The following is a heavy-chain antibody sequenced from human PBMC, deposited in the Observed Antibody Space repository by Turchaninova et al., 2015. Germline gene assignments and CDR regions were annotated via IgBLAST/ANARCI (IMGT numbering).Heavy chain of an antibody. V-gene: IGHV4-39*07. J-gene: IGHJ4*02. Sequence: QLPLQESGPGLVKPSETVALPCAAPGGPSSSTASYWGWIRPPPGKGLEWIGTIKYRGSAHYNPSLKSRVTISVDTSKNQFSLKLSSVTAADTAVYYCARDDDSARSPTAIFDYWGQGTLVTVSS. CDR2: IKYRGSA. CDR3: ARDDDSARSPTAIFDY. CDR1: GGPSSSTASY. D-gene: IGHD1-1*01.